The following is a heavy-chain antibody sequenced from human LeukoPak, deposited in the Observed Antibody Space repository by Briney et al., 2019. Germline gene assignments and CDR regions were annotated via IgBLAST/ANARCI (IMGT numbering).Heavy chain of an antibody. CDR1: GFTVSSNY. V-gene: IGHV3-66*01. D-gene: IGHD5-12*01. Sequence: GGSLRLSCAASGFTVSSNYMSWVRQAPGKGLEWVSVIYSGGSTYYADSVKGRFTISRDNSKNTLYLQMNSLRAEDTAVYYRARDFEGVASDYWGQGTLVTVSS. CDR2: IYSGGST. CDR3: ARDFEGVASDY. J-gene: IGHJ4*02.